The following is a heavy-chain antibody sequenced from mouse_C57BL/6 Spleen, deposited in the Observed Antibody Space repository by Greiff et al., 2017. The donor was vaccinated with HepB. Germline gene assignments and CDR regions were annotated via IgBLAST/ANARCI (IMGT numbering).Heavy chain of an antibody. Sequence: QVQLQQPGAELVKPGASVKMSCKASGYTFTSYWITWVKQRPGQGLEWIGDIYPGSGSTNYNEKFKSKATLTVDTSSSTAYMQLSSLTSEDSAVYYCARIHYYGSSYRYCFDYWGQGTTLTVSS. CDR3: ARIHYYGSSYRYCFDY. D-gene: IGHD1-1*01. CDR1: GYTFTSYW. CDR2: IYPGSGST. J-gene: IGHJ2*01. V-gene: IGHV1-55*01.